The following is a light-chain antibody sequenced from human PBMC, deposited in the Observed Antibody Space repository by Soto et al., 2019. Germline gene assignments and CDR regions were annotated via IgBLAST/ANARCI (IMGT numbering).Light chain of an antibody. CDR3: QQYGSLSWT. J-gene: IGKJ1*01. CDR1: QSVSSSF. CDR2: GAS. Sequence: EIVLPQSPGTLSLSPGERATLSCRASQSVSSSFLAWYQQRPGQAPRLLIYGASSRATGIPDRFSGSGSGTDFTLTISRLEPEDFALYYGQQYGSLSWTFGQGTKVDIK. V-gene: IGKV3-20*01.